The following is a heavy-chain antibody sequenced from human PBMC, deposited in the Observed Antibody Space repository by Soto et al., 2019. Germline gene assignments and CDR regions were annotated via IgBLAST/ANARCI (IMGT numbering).Heavy chain of an antibody. CDR1: GDSISTPHYY. CDR3: ARREIQGPIDY. D-gene: IGHD1-26*01. J-gene: IGHJ4*02. CDR2: IYYSGST. Sequence: SETLSLTCTVSGDSISTPHYYWSWIRQPPGKGLEWIGYIYYSGSTYYNPSLKSRVTISEDTPKNQFSLKLTYVTAADTAVYYCARREIQGPIDYWGQGTLVTVSS. V-gene: IGHV4-30-4*01.